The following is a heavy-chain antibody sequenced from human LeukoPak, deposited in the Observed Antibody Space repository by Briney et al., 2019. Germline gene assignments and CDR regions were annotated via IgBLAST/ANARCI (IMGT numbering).Heavy chain of an antibody. CDR2: INPNSGGT. CDR3: ARALPIAVAAAGDY. J-gene: IGHJ4*02. V-gene: IGHV1-2*02. CDR1: GYTFTGYY. Sequence: ASVKVSCKASGYTFTGYYRHWVRQAPGQGLEWMGWINPNSGGTNYAQKFQGRVTMTRDTSISTAYMELSRLRSDDTAVYYCARALPIAVAAAGDYWGQGTLVTVSS. D-gene: IGHD6-19*01.